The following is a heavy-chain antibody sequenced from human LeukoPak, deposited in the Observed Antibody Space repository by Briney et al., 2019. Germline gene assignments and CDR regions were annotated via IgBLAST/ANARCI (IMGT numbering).Heavy chain of an antibody. D-gene: IGHD2-15*01. CDR1: GFTFSSYA. V-gene: IGHV3-30-3*01. J-gene: IGHJ6*02. CDR3: ARDLTPYYYYYGMDV. Sequence: GGSLRLSCAASGFTFSSYAMHWVRQAPGKGLEWVAVISYDGSNKYYADSVKGRFTISRDNSKNTLYPQMNSLRAEDTAVYYCARDLTPYYYYYGMDVWGQGTTVTVSS. CDR2: ISYDGSNK.